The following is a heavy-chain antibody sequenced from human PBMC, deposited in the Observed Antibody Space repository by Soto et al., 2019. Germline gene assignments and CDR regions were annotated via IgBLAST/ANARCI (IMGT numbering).Heavy chain of an antibody. Sequence: PGESLKISCKASGYTFSNYWISWVRQLPGKGLEWMGRIDPSDSYTNYSPSFQGHVTISADKSITTAYLQWSSLRASDTAMYYCARLSRDASTLHYIDYWGQSTLVTVSS. J-gene: IGHJ4*02. CDR1: GYTFSNYW. CDR2: IDPSDSYT. CDR3: ARLSRDASTLHYIDY. V-gene: IGHV5-10-1*01.